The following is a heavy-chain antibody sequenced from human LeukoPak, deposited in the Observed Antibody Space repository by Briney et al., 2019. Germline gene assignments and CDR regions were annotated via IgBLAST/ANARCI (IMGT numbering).Heavy chain of an antibody. CDR2: INHSGST. V-gene: IGHV4-34*01. CDR1: GESFSGYY. D-gene: IGHD2-2*01. CDR3: AGRYCSSTSCYFHYYGMDV. Sequence: PSETLSLTCAVYGESFSGYYWSWIRQPPGKGLEWIGEINHSGSTNYNPSPQSRVTISVDTSKNQFSLKLSSVTAADTAVYYCAGRYCSSTSCYFHYYGMDVWGKGTTVTVSS. J-gene: IGHJ6*04.